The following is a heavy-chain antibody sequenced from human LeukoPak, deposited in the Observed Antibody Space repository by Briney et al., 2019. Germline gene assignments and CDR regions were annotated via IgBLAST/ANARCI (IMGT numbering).Heavy chain of an antibody. D-gene: IGHD3-22*01. Sequence: PSETLSLTCSVSGGSISSYYWSWIRQPPGKGLEWIGSIYYSGSTYYNPSLKSRVTISVDTSKNQFSLKLSSVTAADTAVYYCARGALKTYYYDSSGYYPFDYWGQGTLVTVSS. V-gene: IGHV4-59*05. CDR2: IYYSGST. J-gene: IGHJ4*02. CDR1: GGSISSYY. CDR3: ARGALKTYYYDSSGYYPFDY.